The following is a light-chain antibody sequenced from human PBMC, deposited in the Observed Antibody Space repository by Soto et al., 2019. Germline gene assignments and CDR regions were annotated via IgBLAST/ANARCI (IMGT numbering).Light chain of an antibody. Sequence: QSALTQPASVSGSPGQSITISCTGTSSDVGGYDYVSWYQQHPGKAPKLMIYDVSYRPSGVPNRFSGSKSGNTASLTISGLQAEDEADYYCSSYTTSSTLAVFGGGTQLTVL. V-gene: IGLV2-14*03. CDR3: SSYTTSSTLAV. CDR1: SSDVGGYDY. J-gene: IGLJ7*01. CDR2: DVS.